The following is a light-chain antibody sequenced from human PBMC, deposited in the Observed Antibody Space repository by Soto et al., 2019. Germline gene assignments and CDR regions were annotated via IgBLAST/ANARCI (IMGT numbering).Light chain of an antibody. Sequence: DIVLTQSPGTLSLSPGERATLSCRAGQSITWNYLAWYQQKPGQAPSLLIYGASISATGVPDRFSGSGSGTDFTLTISRLEPEDFAVYYCQQYVSSPYTFGQGTNLEIK. V-gene: IGKV3-20*01. J-gene: IGKJ2*01. CDR3: QQYVSSPYT. CDR1: QSITWNY. CDR2: GAS.